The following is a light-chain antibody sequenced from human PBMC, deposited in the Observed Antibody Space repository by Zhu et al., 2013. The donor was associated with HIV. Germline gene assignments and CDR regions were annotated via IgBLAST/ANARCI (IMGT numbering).Light chain of an antibody. Sequence: DIQMTQSPSSLSASVGDRVTITCRASQGISNHLGWYQQKPGKAPRRLIYLASTLQSGVPSRFSGSGSGTDFTLTISSLQPEDVATYYGQRTYNALWTFGQGTKVEIK. CDR2: LAS. J-gene: IGKJ1*01. CDR1: QGISNH. CDR3: QRTYNALWT. V-gene: IGKV1-27*01.